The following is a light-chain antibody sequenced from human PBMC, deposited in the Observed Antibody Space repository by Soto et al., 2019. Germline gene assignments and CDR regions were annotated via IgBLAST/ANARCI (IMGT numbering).Light chain of an antibody. Sequence: DIQMTQSPSSLSASVGDRVTITCQASQDISNYLNWYQQKPGKAPKLLIYDASNLETGVPSRFSGSGSGTDFTFTISSLQPEDIATYYCRQYDNLPPPITFGQGTRLEIK. V-gene: IGKV1-33*01. CDR3: RQYDNLPPPIT. CDR1: QDISNY. CDR2: DAS. J-gene: IGKJ5*01.